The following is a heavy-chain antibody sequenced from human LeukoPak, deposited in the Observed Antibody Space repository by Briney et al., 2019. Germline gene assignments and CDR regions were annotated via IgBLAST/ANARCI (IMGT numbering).Heavy chain of an antibody. V-gene: IGHV3-30*03. CDR1: GFTFNTYG. CDR2: ISRGGTSQ. D-gene: IGHD2-2*01. CDR3: ARAAYCTSTSCHFSGYAQRPLDS. Sequence: PGGSLRLSCVASGFTFNTYGIHWVRQAPGKGLEWVAGISRGGTSQDYADSVKGRFTISRDNSKNTLYLQMNSLRTEDTAVYYCARAAYCTSTSCHFSGYAQRPLDSWGQGTLVTVSS. J-gene: IGHJ4*02.